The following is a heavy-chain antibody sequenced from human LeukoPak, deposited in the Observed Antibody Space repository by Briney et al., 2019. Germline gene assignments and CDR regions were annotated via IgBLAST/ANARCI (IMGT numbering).Heavy chain of an antibody. CDR3: ARGRSGQQLDETPTFDY. J-gene: IGHJ4*02. Sequence: SVKVSCKASGGTFSSYAISWVRQAPGQGLEWMGGIIPIFGTANYAQKFQGRVTITADESTGTAYMELSSLRSEGTAVYYCARGRSGQQLDETPTFDYWGQGTLVSVSS. CDR1: GGTFSSYA. V-gene: IGHV1-69*13. CDR2: IIPIFGTA. D-gene: IGHD6-13*01.